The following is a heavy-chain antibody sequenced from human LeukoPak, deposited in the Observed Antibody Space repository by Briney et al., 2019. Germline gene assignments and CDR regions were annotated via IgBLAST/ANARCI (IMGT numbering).Heavy chain of an antibody. CDR2: INTDGSST. CDR3: ASSEAPVDI. J-gene: IGHJ3*02. Sequence: PGGSLRLSCAASGFTFSSDWMHWVRHAPGKGLVWVSRINTDGSSTSYADSVKGRFTISRDNAKNTLYLQMNSLRAEDTAVYYCASSEAPVDIWGQGTMVTVSS. CDR1: GFTFSSDW. D-gene: IGHD4-17*01. V-gene: IGHV3-74*01.